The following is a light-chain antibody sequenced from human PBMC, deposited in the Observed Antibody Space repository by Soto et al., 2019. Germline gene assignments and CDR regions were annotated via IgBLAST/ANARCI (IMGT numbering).Light chain of an antibody. J-gene: IGKJ3*01. CDR2: AAS. V-gene: IGKV1-27*01. CDR1: QGISNY. Sequence: DIQMTQSPSSLSASVGDRVTITCRASQGISNYLSWYQQKPGKVPKLLIYAASTLQLGVPSRFSGSGSGTDFTLNISILQPEDVATYYCQTYNSAPITFGHGTKVDIK. CDR3: QTYNSAPIT.